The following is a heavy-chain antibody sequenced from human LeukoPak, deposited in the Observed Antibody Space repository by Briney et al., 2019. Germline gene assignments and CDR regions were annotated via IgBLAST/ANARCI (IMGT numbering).Heavy chain of an antibody. D-gene: IGHD3-3*01. V-gene: IGHV3-30*02. CDR1: GFTFSSYC. CDR3: AKDRVVSREPAAFDV. Sequence: GGSLRLSCAASGFTFSSYCMHWVRQAPGKGLEWVGFIRYVVSNKYYADSVEGRFTISRDNSKTTVHLQIKSLRAENTAVYYCAKDRVVSREPAAFDVWGQGIMVTVSS. CDR2: IRYVVSNK. J-gene: IGHJ3*01.